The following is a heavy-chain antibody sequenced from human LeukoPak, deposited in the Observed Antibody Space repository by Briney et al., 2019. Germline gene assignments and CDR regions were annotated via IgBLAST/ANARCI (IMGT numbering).Heavy chain of an antibody. CDR1: GLTFSSYA. V-gene: IGHV3-23*01. CDR3: ARVGDYDSAGQAHDY. CDR2: INGSDENT. Sequence: PGGSLRLSCAISGLTFSSYAVNWVRQAPGKGLEWVSAINGSDENTFYADSVKGRFTISRDSSKNTLYLQMNSLRAEDTAVYYCARVGDYDSAGQAHDYWGQGTLVTVSS. D-gene: IGHD3-22*01. J-gene: IGHJ4*02.